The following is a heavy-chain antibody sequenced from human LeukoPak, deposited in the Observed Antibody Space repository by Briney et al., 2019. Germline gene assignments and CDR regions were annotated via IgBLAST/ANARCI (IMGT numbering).Heavy chain of an antibody. D-gene: IGHD5-24*01. CDR2: IHGSGDNT. V-gene: IGHV3-23*01. CDR3: AKGPDTSSNYYFDY. J-gene: IGHJ4*02. Sequence: PEVSLRLSCAASGFSFSNYAMNWVRQSPGKGLEWVSIIHGSGDNTYYRDPVKGRFTIYRDNSRNTLFLQMNSLRAEDAAVYYCAKGPDTSSNYYFDYWGQGTLVTVSS. CDR1: GFSFSNYA.